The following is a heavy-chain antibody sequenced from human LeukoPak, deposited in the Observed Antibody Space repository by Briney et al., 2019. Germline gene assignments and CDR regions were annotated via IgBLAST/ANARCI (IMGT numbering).Heavy chain of an antibody. J-gene: IGHJ4*02. CDR3: ARGRASFYYDSSGYPFDY. Sequence: GGSLRLSCAASGFTFSSYSMNWVRQAPGKGLEWVSSISSSSRYIYYADSVKGRFTISRDTAKNSLFLQMNSLRAEDTAVYYCARGRASFYYDSSGYPFDYWGQGTLVTVSS. CDR1: GFTFSSYS. CDR2: ISSSSRYI. V-gene: IGHV3-21*01. D-gene: IGHD3-22*01.